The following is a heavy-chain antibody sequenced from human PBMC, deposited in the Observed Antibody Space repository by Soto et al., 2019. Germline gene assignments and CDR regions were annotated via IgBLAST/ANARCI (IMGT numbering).Heavy chain of an antibody. J-gene: IGHJ4*02. CDR1: GFTFSSYG. V-gene: IGHV3-33*01. Sequence: GGSLRLSCAASGFTFSSYGMHWVRQAPGKGLEWVAVIWYDGSNKYYADSVKGRFTISRDNSKNTLYLQMNSLRAEDTAVYYCARDKGQLLGLKGGFDYWGQGTLVTVSS. CDR3: ARDKGQLLGLKGGFDY. D-gene: IGHD2-2*01. CDR2: IWYDGSNK.